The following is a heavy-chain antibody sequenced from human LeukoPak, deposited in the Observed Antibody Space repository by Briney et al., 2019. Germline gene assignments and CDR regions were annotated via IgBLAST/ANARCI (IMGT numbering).Heavy chain of an antibody. Sequence: GGSLRLSCAASGFTFSTYGMGWVRQAPGKGLEWVSYISFSSATIYYADSVKGRFTISRDNAKNSLYLQMHSLRDEDTAVYYCASFYYDSSGYYYVFDYWGQGTLVTVSS. V-gene: IGHV3-48*02. CDR1: GFTFSTYG. CDR2: ISFSSATI. D-gene: IGHD3-22*01. J-gene: IGHJ4*02. CDR3: ASFYYDSSGYYYVFDY.